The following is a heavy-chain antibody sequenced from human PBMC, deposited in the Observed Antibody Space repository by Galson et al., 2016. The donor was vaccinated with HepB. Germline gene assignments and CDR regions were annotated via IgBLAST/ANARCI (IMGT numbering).Heavy chain of an antibody. Sequence: SVKVSCKASGYTFSRYYITWVRQALGQGLEWMGWINPSSGNSGVAQKFQGRVTMTADTSRTTAYMEVNSLRSDDTAKYYCSVLGSTAFDVWGQGTLVAVSS. J-gene: IGHJ3*01. CDR1: GYTFSRYY. CDR3: SVLGSTAFDV. D-gene: IGHD1-26*01. CDR2: INPSSGNS. V-gene: IGHV1-2*02.